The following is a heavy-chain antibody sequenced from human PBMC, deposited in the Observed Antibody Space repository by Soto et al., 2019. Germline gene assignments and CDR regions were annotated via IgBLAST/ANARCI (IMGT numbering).Heavy chain of an antibody. CDR1: GFFTFSRYW. Sequence: EVQLVESGGGSVQPGGSLRLSCVASGFFTFSRYWMSWVRQVPGQGLEWVANIKEDGSEKYYVDSVKGRFTISRDNAKTSVYLQMNSLRVEDTAVYYCARPDALYDSTAYWGQGTLVTVSS. CDR2: IKEDGSEK. D-gene: IGHD3-22*01. J-gene: IGHJ4*02. V-gene: IGHV3-7*04. CDR3: ARPDALYDSTAY.